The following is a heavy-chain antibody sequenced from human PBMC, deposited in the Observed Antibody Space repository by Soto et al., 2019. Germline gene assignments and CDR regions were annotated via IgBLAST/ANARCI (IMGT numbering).Heavy chain of an antibody. CDR3: AKDGGAGSIDY. D-gene: IGHD2-21*01. Sequence: QVQVVESGGGVVQPGRSLRLSCAASGFTFRNDAMHRVRLAPGKGLNWVAVISNDGNYKYYGDSVKGRFTISRDNSKNTLSLQMSSLSTEDTAVYYCAKDGGAGSIDYWGQGTLVTVSS. CDR2: ISNDGNYK. CDR1: GFTFRNDA. J-gene: IGHJ4*02. V-gene: IGHV3-30*18.